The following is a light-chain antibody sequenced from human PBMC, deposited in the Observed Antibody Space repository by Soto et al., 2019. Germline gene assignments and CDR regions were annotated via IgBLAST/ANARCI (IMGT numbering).Light chain of an antibody. Sequence: DIVLTQSPATLSLSPGERATLSCRASHSVGDFLAWYQHRPGQGPRLLIYDASTRATGIPARFSGSGSGTDFTLTISNLEPEDFAVYYCQHRYQWPPFTFGPGTKVDVK. J-gene: IGKJ3*01. CDR1: HSVGDF. V-gene: IGKV3-11*01. CDR2: DAS. CDR3: QHRYQWPPFT.